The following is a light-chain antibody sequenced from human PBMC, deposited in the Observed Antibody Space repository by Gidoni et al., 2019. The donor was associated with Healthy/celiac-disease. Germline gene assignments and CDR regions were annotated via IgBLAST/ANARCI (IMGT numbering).Light chain of an antibody. V-gene: IGLV2-11*01. CDR3: CSYAGSYTV. CDR2: DVS. J-gene: IGLJ2*01. Sequence: QSALTQPRSVSGSPGQSVTISCTGTSSDVGGYNYVSWYQQHPGKAPKLMIYDVSKRPSGVPYRFSGSKSGNTASLTISGLQAEDDADYYCCSYAGSYTVFGGGTKLTVL. CDR1: SSDVGGYNY.